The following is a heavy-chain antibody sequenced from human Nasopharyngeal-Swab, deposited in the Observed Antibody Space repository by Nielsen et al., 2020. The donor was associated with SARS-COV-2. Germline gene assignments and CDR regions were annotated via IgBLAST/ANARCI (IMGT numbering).Heavy chain of an antibody. Sequence: SETLSLTCTVSGGSISSGSYYWSWIRQPPGKGLEWIGYISYSGSTNYNPSLKSRVTISVDTSKNQFSLKLSSVTAADTAVYYCAREGGVAATLDYWGQGTLVTVSS. D-gene: IGHD2-15*01. CDR2: ISYSGST. CDR3: AREGGVAATLDY. V-gene: IGHV4-61*01. CDR1: GGSISSGSYY. J-gene: IGHJ4*02.